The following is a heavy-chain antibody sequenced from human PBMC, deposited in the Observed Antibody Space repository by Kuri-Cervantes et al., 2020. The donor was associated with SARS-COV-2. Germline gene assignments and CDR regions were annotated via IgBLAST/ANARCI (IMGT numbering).Heavy chain of an antibody. CDR3: ARAAMAVYYLDY. D-gene: IGHD5-18*01. J-gene: IGHJ4*02. V-gene: IGHV1-2*02. CDR2: INPNSGGT. Sequence: ASVKVSCKASGYTFTSYYMHWVRQAPGQGLEWMGWINPNSGGTNYAQKFQGRVTMTRDTSISTAYMELSRLRSDDTAVYYCARAAMAVYYLDYWGQGALVTVSS. CDR1: GYTFTSYY.